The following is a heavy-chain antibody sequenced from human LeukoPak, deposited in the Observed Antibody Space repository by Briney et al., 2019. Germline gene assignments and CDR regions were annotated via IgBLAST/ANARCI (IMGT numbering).Heavy chain of an antibody. Sequence: PGESLRLSCAASGFTSSAYDMHWVRQITGGGLGWVSTSGTVGDTFYSDSVKGRFTISRENAKNSVHLQMNSLRVEDSAIYFCVRAAMPYIINGRRFDYWGQGTLVTVSS. J-gene: IGHJ4*02. CDR3: VRAAMPYIINGRRFDY. CDR1: GFTSSAYD. D-gene: IGHD2-2*01. V-gene: IGHV3-13*04. CDR2: SGTVGDT.